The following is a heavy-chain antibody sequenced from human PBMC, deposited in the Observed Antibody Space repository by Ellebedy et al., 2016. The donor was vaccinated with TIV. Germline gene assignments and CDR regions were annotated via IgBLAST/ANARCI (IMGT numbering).Heavy chain of an antibody. D-gene: IGHD3-22*01. J-gene: IGHJ4*02. CDR2: IRGSCGST. V-gene: IGHV3-23*01. CDR3: AKGSDYYDSSGYSTDFGY. Sequence: GESLKISCAASGFTFSSYAMSWVRQAPGKGLEWVSAIRGSCGSTYYADSVKGRFTISRDNSKNTLHLQMNSLRAEDTAVYYCAKGSDYYDSSGYSTDFGYWGQGTLVTVSS. CDR1: GFTFSSYA.